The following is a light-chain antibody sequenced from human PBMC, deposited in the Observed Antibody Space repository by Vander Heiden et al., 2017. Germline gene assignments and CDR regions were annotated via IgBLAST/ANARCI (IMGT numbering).Light chain of an antibody. CDR1: QSISNY. V-gene: IGKV1-39*01. CDR3: QQSYSIPQYT. Sequence: DIQMTQSPSSLSASVRDRVTITCRASQSISNYLNWYQLRPGKAPKLLIYDASRFSGSGSGTDFTLTISSLQPEDFATYYCQQSYSIPQYTFGQGTKLEIK. CDR2: DA. J-gene: IGKJ2*01.